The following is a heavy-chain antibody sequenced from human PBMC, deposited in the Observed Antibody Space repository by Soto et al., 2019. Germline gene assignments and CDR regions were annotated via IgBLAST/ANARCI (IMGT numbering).Heavy chain of an antibody. Sequence: PGESLKISCKGSGYSFTSYWISWVRQMPGKGLEWMGIIYPGDSDTRYSPSFQGQVTISADKSISTAYLQWSSLKASDTAMYYCARPGYYYDSSGYYSPVLNAFDIWGQGTMVTVSS. CDR1: GYSFTSYW. D-gene: IGHD3-22*01. CDR2: IYPGDSDT. CDR3: ARPGYYYDSSGYYSPVLNAFDI. J-gene: IGHJ3*02. V-gene: IGHV5-51*01.